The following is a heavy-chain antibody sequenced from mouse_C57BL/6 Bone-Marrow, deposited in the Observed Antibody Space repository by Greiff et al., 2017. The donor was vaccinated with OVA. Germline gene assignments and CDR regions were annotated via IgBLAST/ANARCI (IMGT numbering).Heavy chain of an antibody. V-gene: IGHV1-82*01. CDR2: IYPGDGDT. CDR3: ARWTGTSMDY. Sequence: VKLQQSGPELVKPGASVKISCKASGYAFSSSWMNWVKQRPGKGLEWIGRIYPGDGDTNYNGKFKGKATLTADKSSSTAYMQLSSLTSEDSAVYFCARWTGTSMDYWGQGTSVTVSS. J-gene: IGHJ4*01. D-gene: IGHD4-1*01. CDR1: GYAFSSSW.